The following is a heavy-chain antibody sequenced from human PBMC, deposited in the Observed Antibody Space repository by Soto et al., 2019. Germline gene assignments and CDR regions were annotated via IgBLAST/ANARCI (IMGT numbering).Heavy chain of an antibody. CDR1: GVHFSSYG. CDR2: ISYDGSNK. J-gene: IGHJ4*02. CDR3: ARAVGGPTSNLDY. D-gene: IGHD3-16*01. Sequence: TGGSLRLSCAASGVHFSSYGMHWVRQAPGKGLEWVAVISYDGSNKYYADSVKGRFTISRDNSKNTLYLQMNSLRSEDTAVYYCARAVGGPTSNLDYWGQGTLVTVSS. V-gene: IGHV3-30*03.